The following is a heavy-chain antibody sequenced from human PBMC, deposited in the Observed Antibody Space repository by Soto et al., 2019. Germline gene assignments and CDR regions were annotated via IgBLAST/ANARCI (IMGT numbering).Heavy chain of an antibody. V-gene: IGHV4-34*01. D-gene: IGHD4-17*01. CDR2: INHSGST. Sequence: QVQLQQWGAGLLKPSETLSLTCAVYGGSFSGYYWSWIRQPPGKGLEWIGEINHSGSTNYNPSLKSRVTISVDTSKNQFSLKLSSVTAADTAVYYCARGLYGDYAPYYWGQGTLVTVSS. CDR1: GGSFSGYY. CDR3: ARGLYGDYAPYY. J-gene: IGHJ4*02.